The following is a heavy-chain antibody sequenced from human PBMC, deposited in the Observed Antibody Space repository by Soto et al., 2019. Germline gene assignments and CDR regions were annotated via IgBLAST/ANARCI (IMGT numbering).Heavy chain of an antibody. V-gene: IGHV6-1*01. CDR1: GDSVSRNSAA. CDR2: TYYRSKWYN. Sequence: SQTLSLTCAVSGDSVSRNSAAWNWSRQSPSRGLEWLGRTYYRSKWYNDYAVSVKSRITINPDTSKNQFSLQLNSVTPEDTAVYYCARARVVPAATYFDYWGQGTLVTVSS. CDR3: ARARVVPAATYFDY. D-gene: IGHD2-2*01. J-gene: IGHJ4*02.